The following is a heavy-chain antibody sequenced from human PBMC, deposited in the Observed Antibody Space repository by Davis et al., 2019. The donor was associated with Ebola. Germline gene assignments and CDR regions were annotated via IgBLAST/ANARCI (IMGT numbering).Heavy chain of an antibody. CDR3: AKRVGYTFDY. CDR2: ISGSDSST. J-gene: IGHJ4*02. Sequence: GESLKISCAASGFTFTSYSMTWVRQTPGKGLEWVSGISGSDSSTYYADSVKGRFTFSRDNSKNTLYLQMNSLRAEDTAVYYCAKRVGYTFDYWGQGTLVTVSS. D-gene: IGHD6-13*01. CDR1: GFTFTSYS. V-gene: IGHV3-23*01.